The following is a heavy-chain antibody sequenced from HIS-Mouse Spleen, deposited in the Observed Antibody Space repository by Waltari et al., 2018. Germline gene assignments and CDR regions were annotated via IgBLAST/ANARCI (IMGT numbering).Heavy chain of an antibody. V-gene: IGHV3-30*18. CDR3: AKDKHHAFDY. CDR1: GFTFSSYG. CDR2: KSYDGSNK. Sequence: QVQLVESGGGVVQPGRSLRLSCAASGFTFSSYGMHWVRQAPGKGMEWVAVKSYDGSNKYYAYSVKGRFTISRDNSKNTLYLQMNSLRAEDTAVYYCAKDKHHAFDYWGQGTLVTVSS. J-gene: IGHJ4*02.